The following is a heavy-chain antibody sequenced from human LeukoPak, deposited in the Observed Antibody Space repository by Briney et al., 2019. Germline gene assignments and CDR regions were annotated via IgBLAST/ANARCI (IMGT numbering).Heavy chain of an antibody. Sequence: GGSLRLSCAASGFTFSSYAMHWVRQAPGKGLEWVANIWYDGNNKYYADSVKGRSTISRDNSKNTLYLQMRSLRAEDTAVYYCAGGSGDYSPDYWGQGTLVTVSS. CDR2: IWYDGNNK. J-gene: IGHJ4*01. D-gene: IGHD4-17*01. V-gene: IGHV3-33*01. CDR1: GFTFSSYA. CDR3: AGGSGDYSPDY.